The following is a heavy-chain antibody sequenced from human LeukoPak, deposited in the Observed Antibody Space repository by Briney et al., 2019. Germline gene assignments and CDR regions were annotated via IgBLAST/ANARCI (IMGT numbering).Heavy chain of an antibody. CDR3: ARTVYSSSWYKWAYFDY. CDR2: TSHSGNA. CDR1: SDSISTNY. D-gene: IGHD6-13*01. V-gene: IGHV4-59*01. Sequence: SETLSLTCTVSSDSISTNYWSWIRQPPGQGLEWIGYTSHSGNANYNPSLKSRVTISIDTSNNQFSLRLNSVSAADTAVYYCARTVYSSSWYKWAYFDYWGQGTLVTVSS. J-gene: IGHJ4*02.